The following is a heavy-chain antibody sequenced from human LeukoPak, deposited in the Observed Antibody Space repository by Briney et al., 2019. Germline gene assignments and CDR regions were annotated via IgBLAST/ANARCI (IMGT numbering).Heavy chain of an antibody. CDR2: IIPIFGTA. CDR3: AIIGGPSINYYVNSGYYLDVDY. D-gene: IGHD3-22*01. J-gene: IGHJ4*02. CDR1: GYTFTSYY. V-gene: IGHV1-46*01. Sequence: GASVKVSCKASGYTFTSYYMHWVRQAPGQGLEWMGGIIPIFGTANYAQKFQGRVTMTRDMSTSTVYMELRSLRSEDTAVYYCAIIGGPSINYYVNSGYYLDVDYWGQGTLVTVSS.